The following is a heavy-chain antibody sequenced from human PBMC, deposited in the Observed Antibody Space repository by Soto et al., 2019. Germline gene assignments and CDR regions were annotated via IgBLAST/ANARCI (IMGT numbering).Heavy chain of an antibody. CDR1: GFTFSTYN. CDR2: ISTGSTFI. D-gene: IGHD3-16*01. V-gene: IGHV3-21*06. Sequence: GGSLRLSCAASGFTFSTYNMNWVRQAPGKGLEWVSSISTGSTFIYYSDSVKGRFTISRDNAKNSLYLQMNSLRAEDTAVYYCARVGELWGQGTLVTVSS. J-gene: IGHJ4*02. CDR3: ARVGEL.